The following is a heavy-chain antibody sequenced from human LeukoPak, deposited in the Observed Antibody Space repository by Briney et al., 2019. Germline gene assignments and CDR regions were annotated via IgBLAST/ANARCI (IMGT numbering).Heavy chain of an antibody. Sequence: GGSLRLSCAASGFTFSNYVMRWVRQAPGKGLERVSGIGGSDGATDYADSVKGRFTISRDNSKNTLYLQMNSLRVEDTAVYYCAKQVGYCSSGTCYFDYWGQGVLVAVSS. CDR3: AKQVGYCSSGTCYFDY. D-gene: IGHD2-15*01. J-gene: IGHJ4*02. V-gene: IGHV3-23*01. CDR1: GFTFSNYV. CDR2: IGGSDGAT.